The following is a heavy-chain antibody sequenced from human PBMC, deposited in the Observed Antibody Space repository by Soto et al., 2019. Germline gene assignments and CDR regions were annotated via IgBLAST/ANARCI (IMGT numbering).Heavy chain of an antibody. CDR3: ALDSSSSHGGLYYYAMDV. J-gene: IGHJ6*02. Sequence: QVQLQESGPGLVKPSGTLSLTCAVSGGSISSSNWWSWVRQPPGKGLEWIGEIYHSGSTNYNPSLKSRVTISVDKSKNQFSLKPSSVTAADTAVYYCALDSSSSHGGLYYYAMDVWGQGTTVTVSS. CDR2: IYHSGST. V-gene: IGHV4-4*02. D-gene: IGHD6-6*01. CDR1: GGSISSSNW.